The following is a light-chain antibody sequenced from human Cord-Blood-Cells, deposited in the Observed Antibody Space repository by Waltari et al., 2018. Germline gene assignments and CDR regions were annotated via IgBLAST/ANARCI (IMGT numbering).Light chain of an antibody. CDR2: DVS. V-gene: IGLV2-14*03. J-gene: IGLJ3*02. Sequence: QSALTQPASVSGSPGQSITISCTGTSSDVGGYNYVSWYKQHPVKAPKLMIYDVSNRPSGVSNRFSRAKSGNTASLTSSGLQAEDEADYYCSSYTSSSTWVFGGGTKLTVL. CDR3: SSYTSSSTWV. CDR1: SSDVGGYNY.